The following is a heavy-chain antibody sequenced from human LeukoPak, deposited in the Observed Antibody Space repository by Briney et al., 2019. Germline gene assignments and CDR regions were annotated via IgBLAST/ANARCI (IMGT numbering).Heavy chain of an antibody. D-gene: IGHD6-19*01. J-gene: IGHJ4*02. Sequence: GGPLRLSCAASGSTFNRHWMSWVRQAPGKGLEWVATIKPDGSAKHHVDSVKGRFTISRDNAKNTMSLQMTSLRAEDTAVYYCTMYTSGWDWGQGTLVTVSS. CDR1: GSTFNRHW. CDR3: TMYTSGWD. V-gene: IGHV3-7*01. CDR2: IKPDGSAK.